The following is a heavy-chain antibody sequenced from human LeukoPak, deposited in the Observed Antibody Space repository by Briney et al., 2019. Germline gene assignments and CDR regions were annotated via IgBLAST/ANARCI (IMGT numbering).Heavy chain of an antibody. V-gene: IGHV3-21*04. CDR1: GFTFSSYS. J-gene: IGHJ4*02. CDR2: ISSSSSYI. CDR3: AKDPVYGSGSYLYYFDY. D-gene: IGHD3-10*01. Sequence: GGSLRLSCAASGFTFSSYSMNWVRQAPGKGLEWVSSISSSSSYIYYADSVKGRFTISRDNSKNTLYLQMNSLRAEDTAVYYCAKDPVYGSGSYLYYFDYWGQGTLVTVSS.